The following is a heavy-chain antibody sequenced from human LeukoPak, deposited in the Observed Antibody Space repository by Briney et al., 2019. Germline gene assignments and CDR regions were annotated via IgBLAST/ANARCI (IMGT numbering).Heavy chain of an antibody. CDR1: GDSVASNNVA. CDR3: ARRLTQYDCFDP. Sequence: SQTLSLTCAISGDSVASNNVAWNWIRQSPSRGLEWLGRTYYRSTWYNDYAVSVRGRITVNPDTSKNQFSLHLNSVTPEDTAVYYCARRLTQYDCFDPWGQGILVTVSS. V-gene: IGHV6-1*01. D-gene: IGHD2-2*01. J-gene: IGHJ5*02. CDR2: TYYRSTWYN.